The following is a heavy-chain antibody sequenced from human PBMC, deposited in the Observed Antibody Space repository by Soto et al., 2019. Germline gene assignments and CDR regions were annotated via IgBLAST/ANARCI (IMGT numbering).Heavy chain of an antibody. V-gene: IGHV3-66*01. CDR2: ISSGGTL. J-gene: IGHJ4*02. CDR1: GLNVGTNY. D-gene: IGHD2-15*01. CDR3: ARDHCSGGSCYPAN. Sequence: GGSLRLSCAASGLNVGTNYMTWVRQAPGTGLEWVSVISSGGTLYYADSVKGRYTISRDNSKNTLYLQMNSLRAEDTAVYYCARDHCSGGSCYPANWGQGTLVTVSS.